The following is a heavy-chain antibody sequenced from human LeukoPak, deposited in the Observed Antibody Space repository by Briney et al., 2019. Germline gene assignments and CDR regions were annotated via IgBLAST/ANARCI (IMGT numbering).Heavy chain of an antibody. J-gene: IGHJ5*02. CDR2: IYYSGST. D-gene: IGHD3-22*01. V-gene: IGHV4-59*01. CDR1: GGSISSYY. Sequence: PSETLSLTCTVSGGSISSYYWSWIRQPPGKGLEWIGYIYYSGSTNYNPSLKSRVTISVDTSKNQFSLKLSSVTAADTAVYYCARRYYYDSSGSLGVPRFDPWGQGTLVTVSS. CDR3: ARRYYYDSSGSLGVPRFDP.